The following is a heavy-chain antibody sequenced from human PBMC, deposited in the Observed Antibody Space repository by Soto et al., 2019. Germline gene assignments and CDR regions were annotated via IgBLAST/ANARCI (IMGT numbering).Heavy chain of an antibody. CDR2: INIDGTTT. Sequence: EVHLVESGGGLVQPGGSLRLSCAASGFTFSSYWMHWVRQAPGKGLVWVSRINIDGTTTSYADSVKGRFTVSRDNAKDTLYLQMNSQRAEDTAVYYCARGYSGSFTGGQGTLVTVSS. V-gene: IGHV3-74*01. CDR3: ARGYSGSFT. CDR1: GFTFSSYW. J-gene: IGHJ4*02. D-gene: IGHD1-26*01.